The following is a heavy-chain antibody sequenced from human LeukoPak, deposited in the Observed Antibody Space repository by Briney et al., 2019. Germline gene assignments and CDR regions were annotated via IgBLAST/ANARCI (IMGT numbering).Heavy chain of an antibody. CDR2: IYPGDSDT. CDR1: GYSFTSYW. D-gene: IGHD5-24*01. Sequence: GESLKISFKASGYSFTSYWIVLVRQMPGKGLEWMGFIYPGDSDTRYSPSFQGQVTISADKSITTAYLEWSSLKASDTAMYYCARSKEIDYWVQGTLVTVSS. J-gene: IGHJ4*02. CDR3: ARSKEIDY. V-gene: IGHV5-51*01.